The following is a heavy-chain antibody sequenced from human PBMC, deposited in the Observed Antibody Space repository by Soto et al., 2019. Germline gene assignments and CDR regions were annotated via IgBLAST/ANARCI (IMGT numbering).Heavy chain of an antibody. CDR1: GFSLTTNGVG. CDR3: AHDYLGYYGMDV. V-gene: IGHV2-5*02. J-gene: IGHJ6*02. CDR2: IYWADDQ. Sequence: QITLKESGPTLVKPTQTLTLTCTFSGFSLTTNGVGVGWIRQPPGKALEWLALIYWADDQRYSPSLKSRITIAKEPSNNQAVLTMTTMDPVDTATYYCAHDYLGYYGMDVWGQGTPVTVSS. D-gene: IGHD4-17*01.